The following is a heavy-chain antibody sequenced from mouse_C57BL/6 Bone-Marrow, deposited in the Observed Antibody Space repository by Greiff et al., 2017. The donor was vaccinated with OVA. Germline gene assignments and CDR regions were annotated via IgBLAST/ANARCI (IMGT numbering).Heavy chain of an antibody. CDR3: AKNWKGSRWFAY. Sequence: VQRVESGPGLVQPSQSLSITCTVSGFSLTSYGVHWVRQSPGQGLEWLGVIWRGGSTDYNAAFMYRLTIPKDKSKNQVFFKMNSLQADDTARYDCAKNWKGSRWFAYWGQGTLVTVSA. CDR2: IWRGGST. CDR1: GFSLTSYG. V-gene: IGHV2-5*01. J-gene: IGHJ3*01.